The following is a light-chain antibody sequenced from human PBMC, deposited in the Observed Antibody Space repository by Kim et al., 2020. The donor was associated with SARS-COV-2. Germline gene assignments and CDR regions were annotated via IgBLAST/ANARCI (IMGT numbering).Light chain of an antibody. CDR2: KAS. J-gene: IGKJ1*01. CDR1: QSICSW. Sequence: ASVGDRVTSTCRASQSICSWLAWYQQKPGKAPKLLIYKASSLESGVPSRFSGSGSGTEFTLTISSLQPDDFATYYCQQYNSYSWTFGQGTKVDIK. V-gene: IGKV1-5*03. CDR3: QQYNSYSWT.